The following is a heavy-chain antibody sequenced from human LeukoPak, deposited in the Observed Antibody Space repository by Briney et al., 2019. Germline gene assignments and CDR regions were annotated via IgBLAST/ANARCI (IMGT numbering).Heavy chain of an antibody. CDR2: IKQDGSEK. CDR3: ARFNL. CDR1: GFTFSSYW. Sequence: GGSRRLSCVASGFTFSSYWMSWVRQAPGKGLEWVANIKQDGSEKYYVDSVKGRFTISRDNAKNSLYLQMNSLRAEDTAVYYCARFNLWGQGTLVTVSS. V-gene: IGHV3-7*01. J-gene: IGHJ4*02.